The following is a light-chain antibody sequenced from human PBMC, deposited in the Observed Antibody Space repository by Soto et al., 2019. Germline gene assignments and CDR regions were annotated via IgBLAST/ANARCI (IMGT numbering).Light chain of an antibody. V-gene: IGLV4-69*01. J-gene: IGLJ2*01. Sequence: QLVLTQSPSASASLGASVTLTCTLSSGHSNYAIAWHQQQSDKGPRYLMKLNSDGSHSKGDGIPDRFSSSSSGAERYLTISHLQSEDEADYYCQTWGSGIVVFGGGTKLTVL. CDR1: SGHSNYA. CDR3: QTWGSGIVV. CDR2: LNSDGSH.